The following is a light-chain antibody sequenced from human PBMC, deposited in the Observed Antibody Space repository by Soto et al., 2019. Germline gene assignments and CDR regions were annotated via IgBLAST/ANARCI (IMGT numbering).Light chain of an antibody. J-gene: IGKJ1*01. V-gene: IGKV3D-15*01. CDR2: GAS. Sequence: IVLAQSPATLSVSPGERATLSCRASQSVSSNLAWHQQRPGQAPRLLIYGASTRATGVPARFSGSKSGTEFTLTISSLQPEDFAVYYCHYYDKWPPGTFGQGTKVDIK. CDR3: HYYDKWPPGT. CDR1: QSVSSN.